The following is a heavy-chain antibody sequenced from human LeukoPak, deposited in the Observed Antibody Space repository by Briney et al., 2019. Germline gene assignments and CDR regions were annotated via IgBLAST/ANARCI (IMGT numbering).Heavy chain of an antibody. CDR1: GFTFSSYS. D-gene: IGHD3-10*01. V-gene: IGHV3-21*01. J-gene: IGHJ4*02. CDR3: ARGGHTMARGVTTYYFDY. CDR2: ISSSSSYI. Sequence: PGGSLRLSRAASGFTFSSYSMNWVRQAPGKGLEWVSSISSSSSYIYYADSVKGRFTISRDNAKNSLYLQMNSLRAEDTAVYYCARGGHTMARGVTTYYFDYWGQGTLVTVSS.